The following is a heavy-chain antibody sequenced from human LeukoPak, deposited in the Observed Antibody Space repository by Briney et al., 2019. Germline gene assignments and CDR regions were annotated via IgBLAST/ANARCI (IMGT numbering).Heavy chain of an antibody. CDR3: ARVGYCSSAFCYMYAMDV. CDR1: GGSLSRGGYS. J-gene: IGHJ6*04. CDR2: IYQSEST. Sequence: SGTLSLTCAVSGGSLSRGGYSWGWDRQPPGRGLEWLGYIYQSESTYNNPSLKSRVTISIDRSKNQFSLKLISVTAPDTAVYFCARVGYCSSAFCYMYAMDVWGKGPTVTVSS. V-gene: IGHV4-30-2*01. D-gene: IGHD2-2*02.